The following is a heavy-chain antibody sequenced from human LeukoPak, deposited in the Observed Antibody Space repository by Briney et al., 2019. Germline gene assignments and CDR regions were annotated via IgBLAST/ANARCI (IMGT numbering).Heavy chain of an antibody. CDR2: INLNSGGT. D-gene: IGHD2-2*02. Sequence: GASVKVSCKASGYTFTGYYMHWVRQAPGQGLEWMGWINLNSGGTNYAQKFQGRVTMTRDTSISTAYMELSRLRSDDTAVYYCARDSGYCSSTSCYNDYYYMDVWGKGTTVTVSS. V-gene: IGHV1-2*02. CDR3: ARDSGYCSSTSCYNDYYYMDV. CDR1: GYTFTGYY. J-gene: IGHJ6*03.